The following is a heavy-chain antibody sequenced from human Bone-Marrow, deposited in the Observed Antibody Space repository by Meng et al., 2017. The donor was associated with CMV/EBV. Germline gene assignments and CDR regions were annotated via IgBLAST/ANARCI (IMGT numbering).Heavy chain of an antibody. CDR3: ARGTAMAYGMDV. CDR2: INPDSGGT. Sequence: ASVKVSCKAFGYRFTDYHIHWLRQAPGQGLEWMGWINPDSGGTNYAQKFQGRVTMTRDTSISTAYMELSRLRSDDTAVYYCARGTAMAYGMDVWGQGTTVTVSS. J-gene: IGHJ6*02. V-gene: IGHV1-2*02. D-gene: IGHD5-18*01. CDR1: GYRFTDYH.